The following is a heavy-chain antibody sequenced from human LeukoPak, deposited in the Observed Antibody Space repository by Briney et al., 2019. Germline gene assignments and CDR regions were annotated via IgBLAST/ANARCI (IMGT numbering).Heavy chain of an antibody. Sequence: SVKVSCKASGGTFSSYAISWVRQAPGQGLEWVGGIIPIFGTANYAQKFQGRVTITADESTSTAYMELSSLRSEDTAVYYCARVGGYDRAGDFDYWGQGTLVTVSS. CDR3: ARVGGYDRAGDFDY. V-gene: IGHV1-69*13. CDR1: GGTFSSYA. CDR2: IIPIFGTA. J-gene: IGHJ4*02. D-gene: IGHD5-12*01.